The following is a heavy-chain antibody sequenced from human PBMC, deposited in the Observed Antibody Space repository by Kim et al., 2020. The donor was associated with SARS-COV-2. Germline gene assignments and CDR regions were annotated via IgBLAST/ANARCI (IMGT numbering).Heavy chain of an antibody. CDR2: IRASGETT. J-gene: IGHJ4*02. V-gene: IGHV3-23*01. CDR3: AKGRVVGATFNYDC. CDR1: GFTFSSYS. Sequence: GGSLRPSCAASGFTFSSYSLGWVRQAPGKGLEWVSAIRASGETTHYADSVKGRFTISRDNSKNTVYLQMNSLGADDTAVYYCAKGRVVGATFNYDCWGQG. D-gene: IGHD2-15*01.